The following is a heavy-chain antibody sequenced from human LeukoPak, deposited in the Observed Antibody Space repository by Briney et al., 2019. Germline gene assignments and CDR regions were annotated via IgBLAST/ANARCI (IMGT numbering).Heavy chain of an antibody. CDR1: GYTLTSYG. Sequence: ASVKVSCKASGYTLTSYGISWVRQAPGQGLEWMGWISAYNGNTNYAQKLQGRVTMTTDTSTSTAYMELRSLGSDDATVYYCARLAGGYFDYWCQGTLVTVSS. D-gene: IGHD3-10*01. CDR3: ARLAGGYFDY. CDR2: ISAYNGNT. V-gene: IGHV1-18*01. J-gene: IGHJ4*02.